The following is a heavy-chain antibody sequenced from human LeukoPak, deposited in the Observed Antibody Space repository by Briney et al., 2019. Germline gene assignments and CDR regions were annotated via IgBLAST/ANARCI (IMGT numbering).Heavy chain of an antibody. J-gene: IGHJ4*02. Sequence: ASETLSLTCAVYGGSFSGYYWSWIRQPPGKGLEWIGEINHSGSTNYNPPLKSRVTISVDTSKNQFSLKLSSVTAADTAVYYCARTRYYYNSRSYGAPYYFDYWGQGTLVTVSS. CDR2: INHSGST. CDR1: GGSFSGYY. CDR3: ARTRYYYNSRSYGAPYYFDY. D-gene: IGHD3-10*01. V-gene: IGHV4-34*01.